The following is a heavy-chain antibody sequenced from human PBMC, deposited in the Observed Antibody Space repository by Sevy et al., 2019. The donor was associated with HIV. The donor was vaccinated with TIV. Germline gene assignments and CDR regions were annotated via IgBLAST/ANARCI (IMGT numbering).Heavy chain of an antibody. J-gene: IGHJ5*02. CDR1: GFTFSDYY. CDR2: ISSSGSTI. V-gene: IGHV3-11*01. D-gene: IGHD3-10*01. Sequence: GGSLRLSCAASGFTFSDYYMSWVRQAPGKGLEWISYISSSGSTIYYADSVKGRFTISRDNAKNSLYLQMNSLGADDTAVYYCAREYTTLTPYITKGWFDPWGQGTLVTVSS. CDR3: AREYTTLTPYITKGWFDP.